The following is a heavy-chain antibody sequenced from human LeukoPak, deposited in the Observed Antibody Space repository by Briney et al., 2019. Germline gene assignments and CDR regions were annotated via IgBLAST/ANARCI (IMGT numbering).Heavy chain of an antibody. D-gene: IGHD4-23*01. CDR1: GYSFTSYW. V-gene: IGHV5-51*01. CDR2: IYPGDSDT. Sequence: KVGESLKISCKDSGYSFTSYWIGWVRQMPGKGLEWMGIIYPGDSDTRYSPSFQGQVTISADKSISTAYLQWSSLKASDTAMYYCASRPFETTVVPWDFYWGQGTQVTVSS. J-gene: IGHJ4*02. CDR3: ASRPFETTVVPWDFY.